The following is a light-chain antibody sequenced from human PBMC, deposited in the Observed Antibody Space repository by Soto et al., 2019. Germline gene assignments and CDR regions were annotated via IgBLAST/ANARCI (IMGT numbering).Light chain of an antibody. CDR2: GTS. Sequence: EIVMTQSPGTLSLSPGERATISCRASQVIGSRYLAWYHQKSGQAPRLLIYGTSSRATGIPDRFSGSGSGTDFTLTISRLEPEDFGVYYCQQCGSSIPHTFGQGTKLEIK. V-gene: IGKV3-20*01. CDR3: QQCGSSIPHT. J-gene: IGKJ2*01. CDR1: QVIGSRY.